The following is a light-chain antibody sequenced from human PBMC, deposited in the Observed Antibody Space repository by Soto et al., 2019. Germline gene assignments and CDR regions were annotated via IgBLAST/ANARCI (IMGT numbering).Light chain of an antibody. V-gene: IGLV2-11*01. Sequence: QSVLTQPRSVSGSPGQSVTISCTGTNSDIGNYNYVSWYQQHPGKAPKVMLYDVSKRPSGVPDRFSGSKSGDTASLTISGRQAEDEADYYCCSYPGGHTWVFGGGTKLTVL. CDR1: NSDIGNYNY. CDR2: DVS. J-gene: IGLJ3*02. CDR3: CSYPGGHTWV.